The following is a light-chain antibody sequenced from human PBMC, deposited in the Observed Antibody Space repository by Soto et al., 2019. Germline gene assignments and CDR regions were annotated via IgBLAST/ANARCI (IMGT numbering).Light chain of an antibody. CDR3: SSYSGIYTFYV. J-gene: IGLJ1*01. Sequence: QSVLTQPASVSGSPGQSITISCTGTSSDVGDYNYVSWYQQHPGKAPKLMIYDVSNRPSGVSNRFSGSKSGNTASLTISGPQAEDEADYYCSSYSGIYTFYVFGTGTNLTVL. CDR1: SSDVGDYNY. CDR2: DVS. V-gene: IGLV2-14*01.